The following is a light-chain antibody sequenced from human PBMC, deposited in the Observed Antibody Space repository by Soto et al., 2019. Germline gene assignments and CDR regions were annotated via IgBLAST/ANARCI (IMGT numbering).Light chain of an antibody. V-gene: IGKV1-5*03. J-gene: IGKJ3*01. CDR3: QQYNSYFSFT. CDR2: KAS. Sequence: DIQMTQSPSTLSASVGDRVTITCRASQIISSWLAWYQQKPGKAPKLLIYKASSLESGVPSRFSGSGSGTEFTLTISSMQPDDFANYYCQQYNSYFSFTFGPGTKVDIK. CDR1: QIISSW.